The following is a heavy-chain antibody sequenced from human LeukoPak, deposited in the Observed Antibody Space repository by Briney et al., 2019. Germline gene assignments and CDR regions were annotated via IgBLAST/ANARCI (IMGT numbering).Heavy chain of an antibody. CDR3: ARAAFSGFGIDY. V-gene: IGHV3-48*03. J-gene: IGHJ4*02. CDR2: ISSSGSLV. D-gene: IGHD5-12*01. Sequence: GGSLRLSCAASGFDFNIYEMIWVRQAPGKEPEWISYISSSGSLVYYADSVKGRFTVSRDNAQKSLFLQMNGLRAEDTAVYFCARAAFSGFGIDYWGQGIQVTASS. CDR1: GFDFNIYE.